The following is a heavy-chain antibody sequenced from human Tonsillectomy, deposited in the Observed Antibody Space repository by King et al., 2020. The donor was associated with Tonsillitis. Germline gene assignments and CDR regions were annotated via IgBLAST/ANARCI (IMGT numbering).Heavy chain of an antibody. Sequence: VQLVQSGAEVKKPGASVKVSCKASGYTFTSNDINWVRQATGQGLEWMGWMNPNSGNTGYAQKFQGRVTMTRDTSISTAYMELSSLRSEDTAVYYCARTGEWDYYDSSSTSYYYYGMDVWGQGTTVTVSS. CDR3: ARTGEWDYYDSSSTSYYYYGMDV. J-gene: IGHJ6*02. CDR1: GYTFTSND. V-gene: IGHV1-8*02. CDR2: MNPNSGNT. D-gene: IGHD3-22*01.